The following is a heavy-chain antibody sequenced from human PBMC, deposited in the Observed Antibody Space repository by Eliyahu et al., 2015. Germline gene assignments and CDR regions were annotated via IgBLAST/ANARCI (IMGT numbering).Heavy chain of an antibody. J-gene: IGHJ4*02. CDR2: ITGNSHFI. D-gene: IGHD5-12*01. CDR1: GFTFSSFT. Sequence: EVQVVESGGGLVKPGGSLRLSCAASGFTFSSFTMNWVRQTPGKGLEWVSSITGNSHFISYTDSLKGRFTISRDNAKNSLYLEMNSLRAEDTAVYYCVRDKEVDIAAYFDYWGQGTLVTVSS. V-gene: IGHV3-21*01. CDR3: VRDKEVDIAAYFDY.